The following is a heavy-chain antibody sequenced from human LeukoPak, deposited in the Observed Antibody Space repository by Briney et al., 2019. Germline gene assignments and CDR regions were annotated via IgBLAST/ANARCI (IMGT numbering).Heavy chain of an antibody. CDR3: AARRLYYYDSSDYLKPGIDY. Sequence: SETLSLTCAVYGGSFSGYYWSWIRQPPGKGLEWIGEINHSGSTNYNPSLKSRVTISVDTSKNQFSLKLSSVTAADTAVYYCAARRLYYYDSSDYLKPGIDYWGQGTLVTVSS. D-gene: IGHD3-22*01. CDR1: GGSFSGYY. V-gene: IGHV4-34*01. J-gene: IGHJ4*02. CDR2: INHSGST.